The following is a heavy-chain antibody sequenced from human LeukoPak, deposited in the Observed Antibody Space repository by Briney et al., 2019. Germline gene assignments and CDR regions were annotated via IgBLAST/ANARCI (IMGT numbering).Heavy chain of an antibody. CDR3: ARDRIAAAGFNWFDP. Sequence: PSETLSLTCTVSGGSISSYYWSWIRQPAGKGLEWIGRIYTSGSADYNPSLKSRVTMSVDTFKNQFSLKLSSVTAADTAVYYCARDRIAAAGFNWFDPWGQGTLVTVSS. V-gene: IGHV4-4*07. D-gene: IGHD6-13*01. CDR1: GGSISSYY. J-gene: IGHJ5*02. CDR2: IYTSGSA.